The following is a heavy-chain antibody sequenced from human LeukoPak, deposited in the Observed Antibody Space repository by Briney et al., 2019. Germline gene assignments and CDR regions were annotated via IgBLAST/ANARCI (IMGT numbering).Heavy chain of an antibody. CDR2: VFYSGPT. Sequence: SVTLSLTCTVSGDSIDSYYWSWIRQPPGEGLQWIGYVFYSGPTNYDASLKSRVAISVDRSKNQFSLKLTSVSAADTAVYYCAGRSARYFGSWGQGTPVTVSS. V-gene: IGHV4-59*01. CDR1: GDSIDSYY. D-gene: IGHD1-26*01. J-gene: IGHJ4*02. CDR3: AGRSARYFGS.